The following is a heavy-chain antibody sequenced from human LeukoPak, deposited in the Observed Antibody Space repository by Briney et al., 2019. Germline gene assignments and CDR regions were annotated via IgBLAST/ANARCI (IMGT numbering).Heavy chain of an antibody. CDR2: IIPIFGTA. D-gene: IGHD6-19*01. CDR1: GGTFSSYA. V-gene: IGHV1-69*13. CDR3: ARVQEYGQWLAPNWFDP. J-gene: IGHJ5*02. Sequence: ASVKVSCKASGGTFSSYAISWVRQAPGRGLEWMGGIIPIFGTANYAQKFQGRVTITADESTSTAYMELSSLRSEDTAVYYCARVQEYGQWLAPNWFDPWGQGTLVTVSS.